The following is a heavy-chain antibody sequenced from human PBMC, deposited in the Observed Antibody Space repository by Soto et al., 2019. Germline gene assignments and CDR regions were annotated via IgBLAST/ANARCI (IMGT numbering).Heavy chain of an antibody. CDR3: ARGGGALDY. V-gene: IGHV4-34*01. CDR1: GGSFSGYY. J-gene: IGHJ4*02. Sequence: SETLSLTCAVYGGSFSGYYWSWIRQPPGKGLEWIGEINHSGSTNYNPSLKSRVTISVDTSKNQFSLKLSSVTAADTAVYYCARGGGALDYWGQGTLVTVSS. D-gene: IGHD3-10*01. CDR2: INHSGST.